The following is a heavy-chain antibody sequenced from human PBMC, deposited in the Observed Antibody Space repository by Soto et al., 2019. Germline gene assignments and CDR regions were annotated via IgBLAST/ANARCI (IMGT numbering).Heavy chain of an antibody. Sequence: DVQLVETGGGLIQPGGSLRLSCAASGFSVSSDYMNWVRQDPGKGLEWDSVIYRGGSTYYADSVRGRFTISRDNSENTLFLQMNSLRAEDTAVYYCARATEWNALDIWGQGTMVTVSS. CDR2: IYRGGST. D-gene: IGHD3-3*01. J-gene: IGHJ3*02. CDR1: GFSVSSDY. V-gene: IGHV3-53*02. CDR3: ARATEWNALDI.